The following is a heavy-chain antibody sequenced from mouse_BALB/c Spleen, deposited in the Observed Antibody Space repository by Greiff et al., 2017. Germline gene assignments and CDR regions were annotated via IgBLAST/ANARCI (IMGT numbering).Heavy chain of an antibody. CDR1: GYSITSDYA. CDR3: ARSTVVSSDV. J-gene: IGHJ1*01. V-gene: IGHV3-2*02. Sequence: DVKLQESGPGLVKPSQSLSLTCTVTGYSITSDYAWNWIRQFPGNKLEWMGYISYSGSTSYNPSLKSRISITRDTSKNQFFLQLNSVTTEDTATYYCARSTVVSSDVWGAGTTVTVSS. CDR2: ISYSGST. D-gene: IGHD1-1*01.